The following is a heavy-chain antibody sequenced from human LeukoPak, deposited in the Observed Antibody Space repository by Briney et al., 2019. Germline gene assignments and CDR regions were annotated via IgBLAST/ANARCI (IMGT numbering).Heavy chain of an antibody. CDR3: AKGIVVVSAPFDY. CDR2: INWNGGST. J-gene: IGHJ4*02. D-gene: IGHD2-2*01. CDR1: GFTFGDYG. Sequence: GGSLRLSCATSGFTFGDYGMSWVRQAPGKGLEWVSGINWNGGSTGYADSVKGRFTISRDNAKNSLYLQMNSLRAEDTALYYCAKGIVVVSAPFDYWGQGTLVTVSS. V-gene: IGHV3-20*04.